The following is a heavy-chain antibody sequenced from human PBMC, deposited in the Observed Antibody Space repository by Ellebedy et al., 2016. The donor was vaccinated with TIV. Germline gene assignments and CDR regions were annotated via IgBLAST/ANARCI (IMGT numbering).Heavy chain of an antibody. CDR3: AGGILTGYYIVTDSFDI. CDR2: ISGSGSST. D-gene: IGHD3-9*01. Sequence: GGSLRLSCAASGFTFSSYAMSWVRQAPGKGLEWVSAISGSGSSTYYADSVKGRFTISRDNSNNTLYLQMNSLIAEDTAVYYCAGGILTGYYIVTDSFDIWGQGTMVTVSS. J-gene: IGHJ3*02. V-gene: IGHV3-23*01. CDR1: GFTFSSYA.